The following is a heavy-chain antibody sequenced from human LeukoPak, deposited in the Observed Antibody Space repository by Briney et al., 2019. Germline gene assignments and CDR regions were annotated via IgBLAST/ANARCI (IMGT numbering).Heavy chain of an antibody. CDR2: ISWNSGSI. V-gene: IGHV3-9*01. CDR3: AKDNRRHYTSGPNPDSLH. Sequence: GGSLRLSCTASGFTFADYLMSWFRQAPGKGLEWVSGISWNSGSIDYADSVKGRFTISRDNAKNSLYLQMNSLRVEDTAFYYCAKDNRRHYTSGPNPDSLHWGQGALVTVSS. D-gene: IGHD6-19*01. CDR1: GFTFADYL. J-gene: IGHJ4*02.